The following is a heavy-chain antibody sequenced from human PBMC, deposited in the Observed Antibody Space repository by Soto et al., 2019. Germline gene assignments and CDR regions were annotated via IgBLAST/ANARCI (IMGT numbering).Heavy chain of an antibody. D-gene: IGHD6-13*01. CDR3: ARDLKQPGDYYYGMDV. V-gene: IGHV1-46*01. J-gene: IGHJ6*02. CDR2: INPSGGST. Sequence: ASVKVSCKASGYTFTSYYMHWVRQAPGQGLEWMGIINPSGGSTSYAQKFQGRVTMTRDTSTSTVYMELSSLRSEDTAVYYCARDLKQPGDYYYGMDVWGQGTTVTVS. CDR1: GYTFTSYY.